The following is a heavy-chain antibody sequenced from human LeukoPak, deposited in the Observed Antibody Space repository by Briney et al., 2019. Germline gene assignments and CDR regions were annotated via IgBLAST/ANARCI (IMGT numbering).Heavy chain of an antibody. CDR3: ARVSIPSGWYAFHDY. CDR1: GFTFSSYE. CDR2: ISSSGSTI. V-gene: IGHV3-48*03. Sequence: PGGSLRLSCAASGFTFSSYEMNWVRQAPGKGVEWVSYISSSGSTIYYADSVKGRFTISRDNAKNSLYLQMNSLRAEDTAVYYCARVSIPSGWYAFHDYWGQGTLVTVSS. D-gene: IGHD6-19*01. J-gene: IGHJ4*02.